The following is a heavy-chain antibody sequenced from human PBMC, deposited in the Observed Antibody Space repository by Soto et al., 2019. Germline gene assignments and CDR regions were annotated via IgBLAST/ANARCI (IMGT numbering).Heavy chain of an antibody. CDR3: ARDEGDAMIRGYDS. CDR1: GFTFSSYS. V-gene: IGHV3-74*01. J-gene: IGHJ4*02. D-gene: IGHD3-10*01. CDR2: IKFDGSRT. Sequence: PGGSLRLSCAASGFTFSSYSMSWVRQAPGKGLEWVSGIKFDGSRTTCADSVKGRFTNSRDNARNTLYLQMNSLSAEDTAMYYCARDEGDAMIRGYDSWGQGTLVTVSS.